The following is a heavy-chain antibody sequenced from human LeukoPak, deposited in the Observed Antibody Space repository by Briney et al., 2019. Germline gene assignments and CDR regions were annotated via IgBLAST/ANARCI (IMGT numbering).Heavy chain of an antibody. D-gene: IGHD4-17*01. CDR3: ARALTVTTPYFDY. J-gene: IGHJ4*02. CDR1: GYTFTAYY. V-gene: IGHV1-2*02. CDR2: INPNSGGT. Sequence: ASVKVSYTASGYTFTAYYMHWVRQAPGQGLEWMGWINPNSGGTNYAQKFQGRVTMTRDTSISTAYMELSRLRSDDTAVYYCARALTVTTPYFDYWGQGTLVTVSS.